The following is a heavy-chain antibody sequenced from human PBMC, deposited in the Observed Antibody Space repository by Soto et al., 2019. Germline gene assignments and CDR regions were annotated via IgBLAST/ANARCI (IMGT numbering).Heavy chain of an antibody. D-gene: IGHD5-12*01. CDR1: GFTFSSVG. J-gene: IGHJ4*02. CDR3: AKSPRSGYEAPWDY. Sequence: PGGSLRLSCAATGFTFSSVGMNWVRQTPEKGLEWVSSISGSGDYTYYADSVKGRFIISRDNSKNTLYLQVNGLRVEDTAVYYCAKSPRSGYEAPWDYWGQGTQVTVSS. CDR2: ISGSGDYT. V-gene: IGHV3-23*01.